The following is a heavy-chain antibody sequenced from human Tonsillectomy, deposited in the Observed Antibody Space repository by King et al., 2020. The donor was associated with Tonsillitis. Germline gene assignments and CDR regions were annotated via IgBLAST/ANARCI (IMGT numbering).Heavy chain of an antibody. V-gene: IGHV4-31*03. Sequence: QLQESGPGLVKPSQNLSLTCTVSGGSISSAGYYWSWIRQHPGKGLEWIGYISYSGSTYYNPSLKSRVMISVDTSKNQFSLKVNSVNAADSAVYYCASTAPPYYYYYMDVWGKGTTVTVSS. CDR2: ISYSGST. D-gene: IGHD4-17*01. CDR1: GGSISSAGYY. CDR3: ASTAPPYYYYYMDV. J-gene: IGHJ6*03.